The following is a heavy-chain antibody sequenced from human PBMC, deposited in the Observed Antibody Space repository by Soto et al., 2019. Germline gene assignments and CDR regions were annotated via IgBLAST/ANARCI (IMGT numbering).Heavy chain of an antibody. CDR1: GFTFSNYA. J-gene: IGHJ4*02. CDR2: ISSNGGST. D-gene: IGHD1-26*01. CDR3: ARGGSQFDY. Sequence: EVQLVESGGGLVQPGGSLRLSCAASGFTFSNYAMHWVRQAPGKGLEYVSAISSNGGSTYYANSVKGRFTISRDNSKNKLYLQMGRLGAGDMAVYYCARGGSQFDYWGQGTLVTVSS. V-gene: IGHV3-64*01.